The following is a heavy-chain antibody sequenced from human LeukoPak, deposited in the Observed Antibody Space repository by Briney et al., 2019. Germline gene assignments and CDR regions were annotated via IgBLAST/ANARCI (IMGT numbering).Heavy chain of an antibody. CDR3: AKDVSGQAY. CDR2: IRNDGYRK. D-gene: IGHD3-3*01. Sequence: GGSLRLSCTASGFTLSNYGMHWVRQAPGEGQEWLALIRNDGYRKHYADSVKGRFTISRDIFKNTLYLQMNNLRPEDTAVYYCAKDVSGQAYWGQGTLLTVSS. CDR1: GFTLSNYG. V-gene: IGHV3-30*02. J-gene: IGHJ4*02.